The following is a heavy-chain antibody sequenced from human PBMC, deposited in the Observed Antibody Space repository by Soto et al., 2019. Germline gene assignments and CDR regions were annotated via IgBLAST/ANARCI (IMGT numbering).Heavy chain of an antibody. V-gene: IGHV4-59*11. D-gene: IGHD3-10*01. CDR2: IDYVGST. J-gene: IGHJ4*02. CDR3: VRQRGNYFDF. Sequence: PSETLSLTCSVSGDSINSRYWSWIRQPPGKGLEWIGYIDYVGSTNYAPSLQSRVTMSVETSKNQVSLKLRYVTAADTAVYYCVRQRGNYFDFWGQGTLVTVSS. CDR1: GDSINSRY.